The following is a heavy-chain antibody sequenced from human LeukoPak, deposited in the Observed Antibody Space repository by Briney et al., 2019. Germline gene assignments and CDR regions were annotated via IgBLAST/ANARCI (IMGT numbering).Heavy chain of an antibody. D-gene: IGHD6-19*01. CDR3: AASMAGFNWFDP. J-gene: IGHJ5*02. V-gene: IGHV3-74*01. Sequence: PGRSLRLSCAASGFTFNSYAMHWVRQAPGKGLVWVSRISKDGSSTSYADSVKGRFTISRDNAKNTLYLQMSSLTVEDTAVYYCAASMAGFNWFDPWGQGTLSPSPQ. CDR2: ISKDGSST. CDR1: GFTFNSYA.